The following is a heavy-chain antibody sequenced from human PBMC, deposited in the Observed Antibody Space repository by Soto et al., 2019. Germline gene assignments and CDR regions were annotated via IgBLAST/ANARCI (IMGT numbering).Heavy chain of an antibody. CDR2: ISGIGGST. J-gene: IGHJ6*02. D-gene: IGHD4-4*01. V-gene: IGHV3-23*01. CDR3: AKSCSNYVSYYYYGMDV. CDR1: GFTFSSYT. Sequence: PVGSLCLSCSASGFTFSSYTMHWVRQAPGKGLEWVSAISGIGGSTYYADSVKGRFTISRDNSKNTRYLQMNSLRAEDTAVYYCAKSCSNYVSYYYYGMDVWGQGTTVTVSS.